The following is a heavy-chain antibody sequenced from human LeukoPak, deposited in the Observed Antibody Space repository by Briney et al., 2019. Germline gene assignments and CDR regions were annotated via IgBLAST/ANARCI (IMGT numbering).Heavy chain of an antibody. CDR3: ARGDKKENLSGPSGYFDP. D-gene: IGHD3-10*01. Sequence: GASVKFFCKASGYTFSAYHIHWVRQAPGQGLEWMGWINPNSGGTNFAPKFHGRVSMTRDTSLSTAYMELSSLRSDDTAVYYCARGDKKENLSGPSGYFDPWGQGSLVTVSS. J-gene: IGHJ5*02. CDR1: GYTFSAYH. CDR2: INPNSGGT. V-gene: IGHV1-2*02.